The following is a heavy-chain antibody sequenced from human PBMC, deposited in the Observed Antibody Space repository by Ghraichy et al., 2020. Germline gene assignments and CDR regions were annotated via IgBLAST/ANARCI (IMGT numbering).Heavy chain of an antibody. D-gene: IGHD6-13*01. V-gene: IGHV3-48*01. CDR3: ARLPLPRRAAVGDWYFDL. Sequence: GGSLRLSCEGSVFSFSDYSMIWVRLTPRKALEWVSYITGSSITIFYTDSVKGRFTISRDNAKNSLYLQMNSLRAEDTAVYYCARLPLPRRAAVGDWYFDLWGRGTLGTVSS. CDR2: ITGSSITI. J-gene: IGHJ2*01. CDR1: VFSFSDYS.